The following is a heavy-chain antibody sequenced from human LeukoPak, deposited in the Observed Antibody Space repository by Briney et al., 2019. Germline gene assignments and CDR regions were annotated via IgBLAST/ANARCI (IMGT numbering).Heavy chain of an antibody. J-gene: IGHJ4*02. Sequence: GGSLRLSGEASGSTFSSYSMNWVRKAPGKGLGWVSSISSSSSYIYYADSVKGRFTISRDNAKNSLYLQMNSLRAEDTAVYYCARDLYDSSGDVDYWGQGTLVTVSS. CDR2: ISSSSSYI. D-gene: IGHD3-22*01. CDR1: GSTFSSYS. CDR3: ARDLYDSSGDVDY. V-gene: IGHV3-21*01.